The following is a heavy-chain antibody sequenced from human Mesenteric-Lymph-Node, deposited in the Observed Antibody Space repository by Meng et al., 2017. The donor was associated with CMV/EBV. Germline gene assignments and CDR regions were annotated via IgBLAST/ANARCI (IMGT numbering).Heavy chain of an antibody. CDR2: ISGSGGST. J-gene: IGHJ3*02. CDR3: VKDYCGSGSYPAFDI. CDR1: GFTFSSYA. V-gene: IGHV3-23*01. Sequence: GESLKISCAASGFTFSSYAMSWVRQAPGKGLKWVSTISGSGGSTDYADSVKGRFTISRDNSKSTLYLQMNSLRVEDTAVYYCVKDYCGSGSYPAFDIWGQGTMVTVSS. D-gene: IGHD3-10*01.